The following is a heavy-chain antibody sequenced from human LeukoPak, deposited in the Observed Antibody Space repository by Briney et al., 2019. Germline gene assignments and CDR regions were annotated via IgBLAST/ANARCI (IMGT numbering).Heavy chain of an antibody. Sequence: GGSLRLSCAASGFAFNSFWMHWVRQAPGKGLVWVSDMNEYSTTIRYADSVKGRFTISRDNAKSILYLQMNKLRAEDTAMYFCARGGVNPVDHWGQGTLVTVSS. J-gene: IGHJ4*02. CDR3: ARGGVNPVDH. V-gene: IGHV3-74*01. D-gene: IGHD1-14*01. CDR2: MNEYSTTI. CDR1: GFAFNSFW.